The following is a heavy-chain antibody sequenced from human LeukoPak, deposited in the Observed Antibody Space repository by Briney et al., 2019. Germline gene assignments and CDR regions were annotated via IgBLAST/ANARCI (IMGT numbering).Heavy chain of an antibody. CDR1: GFTFSSYS. D-gene: IGHD3-10*01. CDR2: IKQDGSEK. V-gene: IGHV3-7*01. CDR3: ARNMVREPLPDY. Sequence: GGSLRLSCAASGFTFSSYSMNWVRQAPGKGLEWVANIKQDGSEKYYVDSVKGRFTISRDNAKNSLYLQMNSLRAEDTAVYYCARNMVREPLPDYWGQGTLVTVSS. J-gene: IGHJ4*02.